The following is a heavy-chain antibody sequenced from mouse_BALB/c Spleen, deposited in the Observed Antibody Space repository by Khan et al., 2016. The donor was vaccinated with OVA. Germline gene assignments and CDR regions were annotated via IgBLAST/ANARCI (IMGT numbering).Heavy chain of an antibody. Sequence: EVKLEVSGPGLVKPSQSLSLTCTVTGYSITSDYAWNWIRQFPGNKLEWMGYISSSGSTNYNPALKSRISIPRDTSKNQFFLQLNSVTTEDTATYYCARDGSRYNYAMDYWGQGTSVTVSS. CDR2: ISSSGST. CDR1: GYSITSDYA. D-gene: IGHD2-3*01. V-gene: IGHV3-2*02. J-gene: IGHJ4*01. CDR3: ARDGSRYNYAMDY.